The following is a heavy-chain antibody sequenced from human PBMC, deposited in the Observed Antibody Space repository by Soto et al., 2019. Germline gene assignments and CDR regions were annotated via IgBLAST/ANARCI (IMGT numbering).Heavy chain of an antibody. CDR2: ISGSGGST. V-gene: IGHV3-23*01. Sequence: PGGSQRLSCAASGFTFSSYAMSWVRQAPGKGLEWVSAISGSGGSTYYADSVKGRFTISRDNSKNTLYLQMNSLRAEDTAVYYCAKGDESGSYPTDYYYGMDVWGQGTTVTVSS. CDR3: AKGDESGSYPTDYYYGMDV. D-gene: IGHD1-26*01. CDR1: GFTFSSYA. J-gene: IGHJ6*02.